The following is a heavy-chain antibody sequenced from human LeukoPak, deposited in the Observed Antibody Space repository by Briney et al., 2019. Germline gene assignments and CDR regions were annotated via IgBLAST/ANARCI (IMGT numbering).Heavy chain of an antibody. J-gene: IGHJ4*02. CDR1: GGSISSSSYF. D-gene: IGHD5-18*01. Sequence: SETLSLTCSVSGGSISSSSYFWGWIRQPQGKGLEWIVSIYYSGSTSSNPSLKIRVTISVSTPKSQFSLKLSSVTAADTAVYYCARDGYTYGSFDYWGQGTLVTVSS. V-gene: IGHV4-39*01. CDR3: ARDGYTYGSFDY. CDR2: IYYSGST.